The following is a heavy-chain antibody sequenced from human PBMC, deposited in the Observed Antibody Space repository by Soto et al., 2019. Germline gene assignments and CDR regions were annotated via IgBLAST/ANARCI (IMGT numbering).Heavy chain of an antibody. CDR2: IIPIFGTA. CDR3: AKDGGRHTRGIDY. V-gene: IGHV1-69*01. Sequence: QVQLVQSGAEVKKPGSSVKVSCKASGGTFSSYSINWVRQAPGQGLEWMGEIIPIFGTANYAQKFQGRVTITADESTSTAYMELTSLRTEDTAVYYGAKDGGRHTRGIDYWGQGTLVTVPS. J-gene: IGHJ4*02. D-gene: IGHD1-26*01. CDR1: GGTFSSYS.